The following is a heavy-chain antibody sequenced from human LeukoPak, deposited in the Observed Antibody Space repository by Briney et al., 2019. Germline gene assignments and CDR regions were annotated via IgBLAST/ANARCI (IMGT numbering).Heavy chain of an antibody. V-gene: IGHV3-23*01. J-gene: IGHJ4*02. CDR3: ARYGSGSYYNFDY. D-gene: IGHD3-10*01. CDR1: GFTFSNYA. Sequence: GGSLRLSCAASGFTFSNYAMSWVRQAPGKGLEWVSAIGAPGFSTYYADSVKGRFTISRDNSKNTLYLQMNSLRAEDTTVYYCARYGSGSYYNFDYWGQGTLVTVSS. CDR2: IGAPGFST.